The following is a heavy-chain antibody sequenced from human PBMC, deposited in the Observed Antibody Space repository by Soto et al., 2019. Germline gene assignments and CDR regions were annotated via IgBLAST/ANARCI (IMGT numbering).Heavy chain of an antibody. CDR3: ATTNPIDYGDYDGDYYYYYGMDV. CDR2: FDPEDGET. D-gene: IGHD4-17*01. J-gene: IGHJ6*02. Sequence: ASVKVSCKVSGYTLTELSMHWVRQAPGKGLEWMGGFDPEDGETIYAQKFQGRVTMTEDTSTDTAYVELSSLRSEDTAVYYCATTNPIDYGDYDGDYYYYYGMDVWGQGTTVTVSS. V-gene: IGHV1-24*01. CDR1: GYTLTELS.